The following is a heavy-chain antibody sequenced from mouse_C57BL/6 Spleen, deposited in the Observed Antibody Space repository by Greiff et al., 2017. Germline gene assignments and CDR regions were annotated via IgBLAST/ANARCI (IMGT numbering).Heavy chain of an antibody. CDR3: ARNRDGGAWFAD. J-gene: IGHJ3*01. CDR2: ISSGSSTI. V-gene: IGHV5-17*01. Sequence: EVQRVESGGGLVKPGGSLKLSCAASGFTFSDYGMHWVRQAPEQGLEWVAYISSGSSTIYYADTVKGRFTIARDNAKNTLFLQMTSLEYEDMAMYYCARNRDGGAWFADWGQGTLVTVSA. CDR1: GFTFSDYG.